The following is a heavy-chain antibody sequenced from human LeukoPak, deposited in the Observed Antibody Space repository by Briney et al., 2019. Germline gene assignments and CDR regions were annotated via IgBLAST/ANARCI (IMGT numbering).Heavy chain of an antibody. CDR3: TNPGGMTVGSIYIDV. V-gene: IGHV3-23*01. CDR2: ITGSGSG. CDR1: GFTFRNYA. J-gene: IGHJ6*03. Sequence: PGGSLRLSCAASGFTFRNYALSWVRQAPGKGLEWVSGITGSGSGYYAGSVKGRFTISRDNSKNTLYLQMNSLRGDDTAVYYCTNPGGMTVGSIYIDVWGKGTTVTVSS. D-gene: IGHD3-16*01.